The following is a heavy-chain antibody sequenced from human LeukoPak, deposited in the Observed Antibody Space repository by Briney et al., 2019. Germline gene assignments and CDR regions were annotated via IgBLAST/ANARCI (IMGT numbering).Heavy chain of an antibody. CDR1: GYSFTRHV. Sequence: ASVKVSCKTSGYSFTRHVLHWVRQAPGQGLEWMGWIKVANGDTKYSQRFQSRVTFVRDTSATTVYMDLSSLTSEDTALYYCARELTRFGELDFWGQGTLVTVSS. CDR3: ARELTRFGELDF. V-gene: IGHV1-3*01. CDR2: IKVANGDT. D-gene: IGHD3-10*01. J-gene: IGHJ4*02.